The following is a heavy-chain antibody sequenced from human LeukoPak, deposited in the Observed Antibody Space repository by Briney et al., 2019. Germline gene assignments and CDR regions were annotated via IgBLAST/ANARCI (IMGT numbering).Heavy chain of an antibody. CDR2: INPNSGGT. D-gene: IGHD1-26*01. CDR3: ARASGSSDAFDI. V-gene: IGHV1-2*02. J-gene: IGHJ3*02. Sequence: ASVKVSCNASGYTFTGYYMHWVRQAPGQGLEWMGWINPNSGGTNYAQKFQGRVTMTRDTSISTAYMELSRLRSDDTAVYYCARASGSSDAFDIWGQGTMVTVSS. CDR1: GYTFTGYY.